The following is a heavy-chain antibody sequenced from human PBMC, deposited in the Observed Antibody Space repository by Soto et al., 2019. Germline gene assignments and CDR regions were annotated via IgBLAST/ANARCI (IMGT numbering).Heavy chain of an antibody. J-gene: IGHJ4*02. Sequence: GGSLRLSCAASGFTFSNAWISWVRQAPGKGLEWVGRIKSKTDGGTTDYAAPVKGRFTITRDDSKNALYVQMNSLKTEDTAVYYCTTEERITIFGVVIGSSFDYWGQGTLVTVSS. V-gene: IGHV3-15*01. CDR3: TTEERITIFGVVIGSSFDY. CDR2: IKSKTDGGTT. CDR1: GFTFSNAW. D-gene: IGHD3-3*01.